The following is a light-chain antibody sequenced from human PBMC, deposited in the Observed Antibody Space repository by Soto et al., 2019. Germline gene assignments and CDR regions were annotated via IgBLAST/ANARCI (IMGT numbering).Light chain of an antibody. CDR3: GTWDSSLSAVV. V-gene: IGLV1-51*01. J-gene: IGLJ2*01. CDR2: DNN. CDR1: SSNIGNNY. Sequence: QSVLTQPPSVSAAPGQKVTISCSGGSSNIGNNYVSWYQQLPRAAPKLLIYDNNKRPSGIPDRFSGSKSGTSATLGITGLQTGDEADYFCGTWDSSLSAVVFGGGTQLTVL.